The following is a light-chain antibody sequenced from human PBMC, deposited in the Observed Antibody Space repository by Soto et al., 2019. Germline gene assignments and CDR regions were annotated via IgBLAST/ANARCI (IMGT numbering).Light chain of an antibody. CDR1: SSDVGGYNY. CDR2: DVT. Sequence: QSVLTQPASVSGSPGQSVTISCTGTSSDVGGYNYVSWYQHHPGKAPKLMIYDVTNRPSGVSHRFSGSKSGNTASLTISGLQAEDEADYYCSSFTSSITYVFGTGTKLTVL. J-gene: IGLJ1*01. CDR3: SSFTSSITYV. V-gene: IGLV2-14*01.